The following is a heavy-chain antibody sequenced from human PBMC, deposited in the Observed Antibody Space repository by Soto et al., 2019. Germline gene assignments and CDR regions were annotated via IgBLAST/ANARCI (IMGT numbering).Heavy chain of an antibody. Sequence: GGSLRLSCAASGFTFSSYWMSWVRQAPGKGLEWVANIKQDGSEKYYVDSVKGRFTISRDNAKNSLYLQMNSLRAEDTAVYYCARDIVVVPAAEYYFDYWGQGTLVTVSS. V-gene: IGHV3-7*01. J-gene: IGHJ4*02. CDR2: IKQDGSEK. D-gene: IGHD2-2*01. CDR3: ARDIVVVPAAEYYFDY. CDR1: GFTFSSYW.